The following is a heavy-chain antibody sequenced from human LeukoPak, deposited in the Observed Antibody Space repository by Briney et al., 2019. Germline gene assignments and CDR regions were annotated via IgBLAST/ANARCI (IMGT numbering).Heavy chain of an antibody. D-gene: IGHD6-13*01. CDR3: ARGGASSKWFDP. Sequence: SETLSLTCTVSGDXISGYYCSWIRQPPGKGLEWIAFIHSSGTTNYTPSLKSRVSISVDTSNNQFSLNVNSVTAADTAVYYCARGGASSKWFDPWGQGTLVTVSS. J-gene: IGHJ5*02. CDR1: GDXISGYY. CDR2: IHSSGTT. V-gene: IGHV4-59*01.